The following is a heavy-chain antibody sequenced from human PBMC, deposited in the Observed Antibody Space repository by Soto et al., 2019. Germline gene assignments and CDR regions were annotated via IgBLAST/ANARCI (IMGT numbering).Heavy chain of an antibody. J-gene: IGHJ4*02. CDR1: GGSISSSSYY. Sequence: QLQLQESGPGLVKPSETLSLTCTVSGGSISSSSYYWGWLRQPPGKGLEWIGSIYYSGSTYYNPSLKSLAAISVHTSNNQFVRELSSLTAAYIGVYYCAAGLNYYDRFPCVYLVQGTLVTVSS. V-gene: IGHV4-39*01. CDR3: AAGLNYYDRFPCVY. CDR2: IYYSGST. D-gene: IGHD3-22*01.